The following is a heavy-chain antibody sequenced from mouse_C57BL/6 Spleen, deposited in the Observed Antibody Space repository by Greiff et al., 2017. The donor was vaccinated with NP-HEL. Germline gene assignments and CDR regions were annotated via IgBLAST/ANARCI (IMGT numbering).Heavy chain of an antibody. CDR1: GYTFTSYW. D-gene: IGHD1-1*01. CDR3: ALSGSTYFDV. J-gene: IGHJ1*03. V-gene: IGHV1-7*01. CDR2: INPSSGYT. Sequence: QVQLKQSGAELAKPGASVKLSCKASGYTFTSYWMHWVKQRPVQGLEWIGYINPSSGYTKYNQKFKDKATLTADKSSSTAYMQLSSLTYEDSAVYYCALSGSTYFDVWGTGTTVTVSS.